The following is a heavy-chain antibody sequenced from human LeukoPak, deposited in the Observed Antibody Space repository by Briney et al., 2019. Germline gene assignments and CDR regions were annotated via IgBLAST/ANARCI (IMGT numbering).Heavy chain of an antibody. CDR2: INPSGGST. CDR3: ARDPRYGSGQTWFDP. V-gene: IGHV1-46*01. D-gene: IGHD3-10*01. Sequence: ASVKVSCKASGYTFTSYYMHWVRQAPGQGLEWMGIINPSGGSTNYAQKLQDRVTMTRDTSTSTVYMELSSLRSGDTAVYYCARDPRYGSGQTWFDPWGQGTLVTVSS. CDR1: GYTFTSYY. J-gene: IGHJ5*02.